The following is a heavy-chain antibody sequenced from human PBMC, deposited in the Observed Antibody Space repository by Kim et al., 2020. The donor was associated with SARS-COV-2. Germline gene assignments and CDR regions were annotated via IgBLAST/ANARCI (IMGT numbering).Heavy chain of an antibody. D-gene: IGHD2-2*01. J-gene: IGHJ4*02. Sequence: GGSLRLSCAASGFTFSSYGMHWVRQAPGKGLEWVAVIWYDGSNKYYADSVKGRFTISRDNSKNTLYLQMNSLRAEDTAVYYCARDPIVVVPAGYFDYWGQGTLVTVSS. V-gene: IGHV3-33*01. CDR1: GFTFSSYG. CDR3: ARDPIVVVPAGYFDY. CDR2: IWYDGSNK.